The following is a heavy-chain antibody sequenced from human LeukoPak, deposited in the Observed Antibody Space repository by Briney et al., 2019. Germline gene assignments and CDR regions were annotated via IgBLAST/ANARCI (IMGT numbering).Heavy chain of an antibody. CDR2: ISGSGDAT. J-gene: IGHJ5*02. D-gene: IGHD2-2*01. CDR3: AKGSSCSSFSCYARAPYNWFDP. V-gene: IGHV3-23*01. CDR1: RFTFSNYA. Sequence: LAGGSLRLSCTASRFTFSNYAMSWVGQAPGKGLEWVSVISGSGDATYYAGSVKGRSTISRDNSKNPQYLQMNSLRAEDTAIYYCAKGSSCSSFSCYARAPYNWFDPWGQGTLVTVSS.